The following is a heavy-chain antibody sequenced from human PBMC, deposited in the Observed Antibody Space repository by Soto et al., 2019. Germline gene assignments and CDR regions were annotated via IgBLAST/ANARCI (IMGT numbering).Heavy chain of an antibody. CDR1: GGSISSGGYY. J-gene: IGHJ4*02. CDR2: IYYSGGT. Sequence: QVQLQESGPGLVKPSQTLSLTCTVSGGSISSGGYYWSWIRQHPGKGLEWIGYIYYSGGTYYNPSLKSRVTISVDTSKNQFSLKLSSVTAADTAVYYCARVGYGITMVRGVIRYFDYWGQGTLVTVSS. V-gene: IGHV4-31*03. CDR3: ARVGYGITMVRGVIRYFDY. D-gene: IGHD3-10*01.